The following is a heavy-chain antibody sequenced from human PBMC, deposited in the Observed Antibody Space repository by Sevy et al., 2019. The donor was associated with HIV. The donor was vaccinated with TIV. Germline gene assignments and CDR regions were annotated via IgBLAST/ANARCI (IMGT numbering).Heavy chain of an antibody. CDR3: AKDRVSGTYYTGDFDY. D-gene: IGHD3-10*01. CDR1: GFTFSSYA. CDR2: ISGSGGST. J-gene: IGHJ4*02. Sequence: GGSLRLSCAASGFTFSSYAMSWVRQAPGKGLEWVSAISGSGGSTYYADSVKGRFTISRDNSNNTLYLQMNTLRAEDTAVYYCAKDRVSGTYYTGDFDYWGQGTLVTVSS. V-gene: IGHV3-23*01.